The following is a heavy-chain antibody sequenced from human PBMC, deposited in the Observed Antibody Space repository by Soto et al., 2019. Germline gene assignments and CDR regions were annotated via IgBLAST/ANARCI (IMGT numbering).Heavy chain of an antibody. Sequence: GGSLRLSCAASGFTFSSYGMHWVRQAPGKGLEWVAVISYDGSNKYYADSVKGRFTISRDNSKNTLYLQMNSLRAEDTAVYYCAKIRGVKYYYYGMDVWGQGTTVTVSS. V-gene: IGHV3-30*18. CDR1: GFTFSSYG. D-gene: IGHD3-10*01. CDR2: ISYDGSNK. J-gene: IGHJ6*02. CDR3: AKIRGVKYYYYGMDV.